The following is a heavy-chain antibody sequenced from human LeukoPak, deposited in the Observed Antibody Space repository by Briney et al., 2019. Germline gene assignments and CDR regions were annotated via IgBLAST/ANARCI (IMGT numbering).Heavy chain of an antibody. CDR3: ARTYYYDSSGYLNHWFDP. Sequence: SETLSLTCTVSGGSVRSYYWIWIRQPPGKGLEGFGYIYDICSTKYNPSTKSRVTMSVDTSKTQFSLKLSSVTAADTAVYHCARTYYYDSSGYLNHWFDPWGQGTLVTVSS. J-gene: IGHJ5*02. D-gene: IGHD3-22*01. CDR2: IYDICST. V-gene: IGHV4-59*08. CDR1: GGSVRSYY.